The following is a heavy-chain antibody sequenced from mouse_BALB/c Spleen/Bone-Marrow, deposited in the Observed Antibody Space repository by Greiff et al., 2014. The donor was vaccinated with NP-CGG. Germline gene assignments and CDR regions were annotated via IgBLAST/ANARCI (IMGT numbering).Heavy chain of an antibody. D-gene: IGHD2-1*01. CDR1: GFSLTSYG. CDR3: AKILYGNRAMDY. J-gene: IGHJ4*01. Sequence: VQGVESGPGLVQPSQSLSITCTVSGFSLTSYGVHWVRQSPGKGLEWLGVIWRGGSTDYNAAFMSRLSITKDNSKSQVFFKMNSLQADDTAIYYCAKILYGNRAMDYWGQGTSVTVPS. CDR2: IWRGGST. V-gene: IGHV2-5*01.